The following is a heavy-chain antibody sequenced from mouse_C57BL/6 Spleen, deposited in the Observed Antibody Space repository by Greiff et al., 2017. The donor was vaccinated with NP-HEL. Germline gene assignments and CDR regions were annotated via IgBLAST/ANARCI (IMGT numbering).Heavy chain of an antibody. J-gene: IGHJ1*03. CDR3: ARVGGSSHWYFDV. Sequence: EVQLQQSGPGLVKPSQSLSLTCSVTGYSITSGYYWNWIRQFPGNKLEWMGYISYDGSNNYNPSLKNRISITRDTSKNQFFLKLNSVTTEDTATYYCARVGGSSHWYFDVWGTGTTVTVSS. CDR2: ISYDGSN. D-gene: IGHD1-1*01. CDR1: GYSITSGYY. V-gene: IGHV3-6*01.